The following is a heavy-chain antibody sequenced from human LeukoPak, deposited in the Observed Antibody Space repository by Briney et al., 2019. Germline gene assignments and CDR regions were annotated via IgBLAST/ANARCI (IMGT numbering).Heavy chain of an antibody. J-gene: IGHJ4*02. Sequence: GGSLRLSCAASRLTFTYWMSWVRQAPGKGLEWVANIKQDGGEKYYVDSVKGRFTIFRDNAKKSLYLQMNSLRAEDTAVYYCASSISDDFWSGHFWGQGTLVTVSS. CDR3: ASSISDDFWSGHF. CDR1: RLTFTYW. V-gene: IGHV3-7*01. D-gene: IGHD3-3*01. CDR2: IKQDGGEK.